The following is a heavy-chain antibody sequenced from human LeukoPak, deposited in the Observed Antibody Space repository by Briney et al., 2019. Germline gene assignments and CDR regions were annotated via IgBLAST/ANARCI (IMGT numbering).Heavy chain of an antibody. V-gene: IGHV1-18*01. CDR2: ISAYNGNT. J-gene: IGHJ6*02. CDR3: ARDGNEGVVAATPGDYYYGMDV. D-gene: IGHD2-15*01. Sequence: ASVKVSCKASGYTFTSYGISWVRQAPGQGLEWMGWISAYNGNTNYAQKLQGRVTMTTDTSTSTAYMELRSLRSDDTAVYYCARDGNEGVVAATPGDYYYGMDVWGQGTTVTVSS. CDR1: GYTFTSYG.